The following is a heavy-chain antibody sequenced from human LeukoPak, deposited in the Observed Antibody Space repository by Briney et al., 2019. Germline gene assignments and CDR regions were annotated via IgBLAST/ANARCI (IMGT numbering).Heavy chain of an antibody. CDR2: IYFDGNT. CDR3: AAENGNFWIGYHYFED. J-gene: IGHJ4*02. V-gene: IGHV4-39*01. D-gene: IGHD3-3*01. Sequence: SETLSLTCTVSDGSISSSSYYWGWIRQPPGKGLEWIGTIYFDGNTFYNPSLKSRVTISVDMSKNQFSLNLRSVTAADTAIYYYAAENGNFWIGYHYFEDWGQGTLVSVSS. CDR1: DGSISSSSYY.